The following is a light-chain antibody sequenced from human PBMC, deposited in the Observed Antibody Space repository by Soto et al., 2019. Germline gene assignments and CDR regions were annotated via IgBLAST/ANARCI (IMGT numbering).Light chain of an antibody. CDR2: AAS. Sequence: TQCTQSPSSVSASVGDRVTITCRASQGISSYLAWYQQKPGKAPKLLIYAASTLQSGVPSRFSGSGSGTDFTLTISSLQPEDFATYYCQQPRAFGQGTKVDIK. CDR3: QQPRA. J-gene: IGKJ1*01. V-gene: IGKV1-9*01. CDR1: QGISSY.